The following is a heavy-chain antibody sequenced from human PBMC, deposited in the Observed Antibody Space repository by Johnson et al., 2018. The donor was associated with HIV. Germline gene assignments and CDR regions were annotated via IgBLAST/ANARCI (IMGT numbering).Heavy chain of an antibody. CDR2: IKQDGSEK. D-gene: IGHD6-13*01. V-gene: IGHV3-7*03. CDR3: AKDLVGSMRSSWGWGASSALDI. CDR1: GFTFSSYW. Sequence: VQLVESGGGLVQPGGSLRLSCAASGFTFSSYWMSWVRQAPGKGLEWVANIKQDGSEKYYVDSVKGRFTISRDNARKSPYLQMNSLRTEDTALYYCAKDLVGSMRSSWGWGASSALDIWGQGTMVTVSS. J-gene: IGHJ3*02.